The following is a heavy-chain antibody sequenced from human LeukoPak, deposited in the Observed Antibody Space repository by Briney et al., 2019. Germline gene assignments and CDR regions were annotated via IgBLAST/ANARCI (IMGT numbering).Heavy chain of an antibody. CDR1: GYTFTSYG. V-gene: IGHV1-2*02. Sequence: ASVKVSCKASGYTFTSYGISWVRQAPGQGLEWMGWINPNSGGTNYAQKFQGRVTMTRDTSISTAYMELSRLRSDDTAVYYCARVGGSYYFDYWGQGTLVTVSS. J-gene: IGHJ4*02. CDR3: ARVGGSYYFDY. D-gene: IGHD1-26*01. CDR2: INPNSGGT.